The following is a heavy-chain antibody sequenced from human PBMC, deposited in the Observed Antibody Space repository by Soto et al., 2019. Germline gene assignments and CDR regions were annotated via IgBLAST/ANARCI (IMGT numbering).Heavy chain of an antibody. Sequence: PGESLKISCKGSGYSFTSYWISWVRQMPGKGLEWMGRIDPSDSYTNYSPSFQGHVTISADKSISTAYLQWSSLKASDTAMYYCATTVEVGGYYHYGMDVWGQGTTVTVS. D-gene: IGHD2-15*01. J-gene: IGHJ6*02. CDR3: ATTVEVGGYYHYGMDV. CDR1: GYSFTSYW. CDR2: IDPSDSYT. V-gene: IGHV5-10-1*01.